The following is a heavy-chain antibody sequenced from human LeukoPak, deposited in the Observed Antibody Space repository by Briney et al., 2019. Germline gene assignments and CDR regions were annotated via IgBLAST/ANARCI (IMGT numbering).Heavy chain of an antibody. CDR1: GGSFRGYY. CDR3: ARGVSHRNFDWLFY. J-gene: IGHJ4*02. V-gene: IGHV4-34*01. CDR2: INDSGST. Sequence: PSETLSLTCDVYGGSFRGYYWSWIRQPPGKGLEWIGEINDSGSTHYNTSLNSRVTISVDTSKNQVYLKLSSVTAADTAIYYCARGVSHRNFDWLFYWGQGTLVTVSS. D-gene: IGHD3-9*01.